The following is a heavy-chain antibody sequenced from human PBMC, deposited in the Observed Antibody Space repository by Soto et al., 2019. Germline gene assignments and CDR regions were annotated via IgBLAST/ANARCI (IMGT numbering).Heavy chain of an antibody. J-gene: IGHJ4*02. CDR2: ISHDGSNA. CDR1: GFTFRYYG. CDR3: AKDRGGDCSDNACYFGGDY. Sequence: GGSLRLSXAASGFTFRYYGMHWVRQAPGKGLECVAVISHDGSNAFYADSVKGRFTISRDNSKNMLYLQMNSLKPEDTAVYYCAKDRGGDCSDNACYFGGDYWGRGNLVTVSS. D-gene: IGHD2-15*01. V-gene: IGHV3-30*18.